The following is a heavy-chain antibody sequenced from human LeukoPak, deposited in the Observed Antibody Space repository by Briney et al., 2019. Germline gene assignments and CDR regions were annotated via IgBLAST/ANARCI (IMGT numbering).Heavy chain of an antibody. CDR2: ISGSGGST. Sequence: PGGSLRLSCAASGFTFSSYAMSWVRQAPGKGLEWVSAISGSGGSTYYADSVKGRFTISRDNSKNTLYLQMNSLRAEDTAVYYCAKIPEHVVFRINWFDPWGQGTLVTVSS. CDR3: AKIPEHVVFRINWFDP. V-gene: IGHV3-23*01. J-gene: IGHJ5*02. CDR1: GFTFSSYA. D-gene: IGHD2-21*01.